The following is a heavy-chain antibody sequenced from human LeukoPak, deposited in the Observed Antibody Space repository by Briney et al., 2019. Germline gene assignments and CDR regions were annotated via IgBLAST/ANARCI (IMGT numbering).Heavy chain of an antibody. J-gene: IGHJ4*02. V-gene: IGHV5-51*01. CDR3: ARQNAYYDILTGSLNYFDY. CDR1: GYSFTSYW. D-gene: IGHD3-9*01. Sequence: GESLKISCKGSGYSFTSYWIGWVRQMPGKGLEWMGIIYPGDSDTRYSPSFQGQVTISADKSISTAYLQWSSLKASDTAMYYCARQNAYYDILTGSLNYFDYWGQGTLVTVSS. CDR2: IYPGDSDT.